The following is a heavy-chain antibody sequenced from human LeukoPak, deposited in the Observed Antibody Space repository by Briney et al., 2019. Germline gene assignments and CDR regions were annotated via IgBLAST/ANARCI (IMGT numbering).Heavy chain of an antibody. CDR1: GGSISSTNW. D-gene: IGHD3-3*01. CDR3: AREGGFYRPLDY. J-gene: IGHJ4*02. Sequence: SETLSLTCGVSGGSISSTNWWTWVRQPPGKGLEWIGEVHLDGRTNYNPSLKSRLTMSVDLSENHVSLKLTSVTAADTAVYYCAREGGFYRPLDYSGQGTLVTVSS. CDR2: VHLDGRT. V-gene: IGHV4-4*02.